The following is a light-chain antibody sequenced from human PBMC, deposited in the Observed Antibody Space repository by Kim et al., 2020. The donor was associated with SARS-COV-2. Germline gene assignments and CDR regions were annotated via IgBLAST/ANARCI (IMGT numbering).Light chain of an antibody. J-gene: IGKJ4*01. Sequence: ASTGDRVTITCRASQGISSYLAWYQQKPGKAPKLLIYAASTLQSGVPSRFSGSGSGTDFTLTISCLQSEDFATYYCQQYYSYPQTFGGGTKVDIK. CDR1: QGISSY. V-gene: IGKV1-8*01. CDR2: AAS. CDR3: QQYYSYPQT.